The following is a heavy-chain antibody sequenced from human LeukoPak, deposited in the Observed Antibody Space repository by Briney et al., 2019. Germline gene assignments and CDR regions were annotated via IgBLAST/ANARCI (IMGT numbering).Heavy chain of an antibody. Sequence: GGSLRLSCAASGFTFSSYWMSWVRQAPGKGLEWVANIKQDGSEKYYVDSVKGRFTISRDNAKNSLYLQMNSLRAEDTAVYYCARDRYCSGGSCYSGPDWFDPWGQGTLATVSS. V-gene: IGHV3-7*01. CDR2: IKQDGSEK. J-gene: IGHJ5*02. CDR1: GFTFSSYW. CDR3: ARDRYCSGGSCYSGPDWFDP. D-gene: IGHD2-15*01.